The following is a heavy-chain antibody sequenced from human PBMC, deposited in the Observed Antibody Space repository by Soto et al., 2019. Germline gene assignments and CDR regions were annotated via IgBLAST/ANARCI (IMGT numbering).Heavy chain of an antibody. CDR3: ARGAYSSGWYVY. CDR2: INAGNGNT. CDR1: GYTFTSYA. Sequence: WASVKVSCKASGYTFTSYAMHWVRQAPGQRLEWMGWINAGNGNTKYSQKFQGRVTITRDTSASTAYMELSSLRSEDTAVYYCARGAYSSGWYVYWGQGTLVTVSS. J-gene: IGHJ4*02. D-gene: IGHD6-19*01. V-gene: IGHV1-3*01.